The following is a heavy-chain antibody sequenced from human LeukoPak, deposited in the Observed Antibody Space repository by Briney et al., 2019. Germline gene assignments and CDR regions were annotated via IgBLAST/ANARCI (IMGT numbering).Heavy chain of an antibody. CDR3: ASRVPGGTGFFDY. Sequence: PGGSLRLSCVASGFTFSDYYMSWIRQAPGKGLEWVSYISSTGSTIYYADSVKGQFTISRDNAKNSLYLQMNSLRAEDTAVYYCASRVPGGTGFFDYWGQGTLVTVSS. CDR1: GFTFSDYY. J-gene: IGHJ4*02. D-gene: IGHD3-10*01. CDR2: ISSTGSTI. V-gene: IGHV3-11*04.